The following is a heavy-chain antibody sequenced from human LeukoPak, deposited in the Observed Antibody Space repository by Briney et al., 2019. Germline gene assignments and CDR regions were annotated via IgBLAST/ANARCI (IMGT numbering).Heavy chain of an antibody. Sequence: ASVKVSCKASGYTFTGYYMHWVRQAPGQGLEWMGWINPNSGGTNYAQKFQGRVTMTRDLSTSTVYMELSSLRSEDTAVYYCARDFGCGGDCGVDYWGQGTLVTVSS. V-gene: IGHV1-2*02. CDR1: GYTFTGYY. D-gene: IGHD2-21*02. CDR3: ARDFGCGGDCGVDY. J-gene: IGHJ4*02. CDR2: INPNSGGT.